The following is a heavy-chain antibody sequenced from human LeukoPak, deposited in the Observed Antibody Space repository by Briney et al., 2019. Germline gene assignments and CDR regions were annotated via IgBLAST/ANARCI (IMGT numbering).Heavy chain of an antibody. CDR3: ARDHNDIVVVVAAIDY. D-gene: IGHD2-15*01. V-gene: IGHV3-30*03. CDR2: MSYDGTNK. CDR1: GFTFSNYG. J-gene: IGHJ4*02. Sequence: GGSLRLSCVASGFTFSNYGMHWVRQAPGKGLEWVAVMSYDGTNKYYTDSVKGRFTISRDNSKNTLFLQMNSLRAEDTAVYYCARDHNDIVVVVAAIDYWGQGTLVTVSS.